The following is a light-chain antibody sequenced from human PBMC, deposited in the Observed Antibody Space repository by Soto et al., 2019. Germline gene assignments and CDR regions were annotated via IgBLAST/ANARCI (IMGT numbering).Light chain of an antibody. CDR3: SSYAGSSTLV. V-gene: IGLV2-23*02. CDR1: SSDVGSHSL. J-gene: IGLJ2*01. Sequence: QTASVSGSPGQSVTISCTGTSSDVGSHSLVSWYQQHPGKAPKLKIYEVSKRPSGVSTRFSGSKSGNTASLTISGLQAEDEADYYCSSYAGSSTLVFGGGTKLTVL. CDR2: EVS.